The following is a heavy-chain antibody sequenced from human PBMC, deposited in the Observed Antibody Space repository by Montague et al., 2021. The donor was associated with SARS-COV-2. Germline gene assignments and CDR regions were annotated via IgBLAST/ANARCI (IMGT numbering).Heavy chain of an antibody. CDR2: IGWDDDK. Sequence: PALVKPTQTLTLICTFSGFSLSTSGMCVSWIRQPPGKALEWLARIGWDDDKYYSTSLKTRLTISKDTSKNQVVLTMTNMDPVDTATYYCARTLTTKVAFDIWGQGTMVTVSS. CDR1: GFSLSTSGMC. J-gene: IGHJ3*02. V-gene: IGHV2-70*11. CDR3: ARTLTTKVAFDI. D-gene: IGHD3-22*01.